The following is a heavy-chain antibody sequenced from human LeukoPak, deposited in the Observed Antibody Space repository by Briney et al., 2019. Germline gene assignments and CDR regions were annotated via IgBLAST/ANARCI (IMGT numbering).Heavy chain of an antibody. CDR3: ARDRPELLPVWFDP. D-gene: IGHD3-22*01. Sequence: SETLSLTCTVSGGSISSSSYYWGWIRQPPGKGLEWLGSIYYSGSTYYNPSLKSRVTISVDTSKNQFSLKLSSVTAADTAVYYCARDRPELLPVWFDPWGQGTLVTVSS. CDR1: GGSISSSSYY. V-gene: IGHV4-39*02. J-gene: IGHJ5*02. CDR2: IYYSGST.